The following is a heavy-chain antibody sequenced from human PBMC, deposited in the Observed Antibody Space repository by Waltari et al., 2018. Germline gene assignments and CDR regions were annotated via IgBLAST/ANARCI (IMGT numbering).Heavy chain of an antibody. CDR2: ISYDGSNK. CDR3: ASTYNWNGWFDP. J-gene: IGHJ5*02. D-gene: IGHD1-20*01. CDR1: GFTFSSYA. V-gene: IGHV3-30-3*01. Sequence: QVQLVESGGGVVQPGRSLRLSCAASGFTFSSYAMPCVRQAPGKGLEWVAVISYDGSNKYYADSVKGRFTISRDNSKNTLYLQMNSLRAEDTAVYYCASTYNWNGWFDPWGQGTLVTVSS.